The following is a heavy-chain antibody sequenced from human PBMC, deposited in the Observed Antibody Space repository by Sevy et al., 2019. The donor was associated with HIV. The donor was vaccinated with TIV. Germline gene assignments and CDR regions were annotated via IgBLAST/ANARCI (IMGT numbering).Heavy chain of an antibody. CDR1: GYTFTSYG. V-gene: IGHV1-18*01. Sequence: ASVKVSCKASGYTFTSYGISWVRQAPGQGLEWMGWISAYNGNTNYAQKLQGRVTMTTDTSTSTAYMELRSLRSDDTAVYHCARDGDIVVVPAATYYYYDYMDVWGKGTTVTVSS. J-gene: IGHJ6*03. D-gene: IGHD2-2*01. CDR3: ARDGDIVVVPAATYYYYDYMDV. CDR2: ISAYNGNT.